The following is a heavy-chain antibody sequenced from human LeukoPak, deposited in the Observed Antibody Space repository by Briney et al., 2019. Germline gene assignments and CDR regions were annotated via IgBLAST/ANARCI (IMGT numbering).Heavy chain of an antibody. Sequence: SETLSLTCTVSGGSISSGNYYWNWIRQPAGKGLEWIGRVYPSGSTNYNPSLKSRVTISIDTSKNQFSLQVTSVTAADTAMYYCARSYYYDSSGSKDAFDIWGQGTMVAVSS. D-gene: IGHD3-22*01. V-gene: IGHV4-61*02. CDR3: ARSYYYDSSGSKDAFDI. J-gene: IGHJ3*02. CDR2: VYPSGST. CDR1: GGSISSGNYY.